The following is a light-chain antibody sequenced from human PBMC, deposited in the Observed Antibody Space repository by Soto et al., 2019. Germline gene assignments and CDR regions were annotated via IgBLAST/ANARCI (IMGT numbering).Light chain of an antibody. CDR2: EVT. Sequence: QSALTQPPSASGSPGQSVTISCTGTGSDVGGYNFVSWYQHHPGKAPKLMIYEVTRRPSGVPDRFSGSKSGNTASLTVSGLLADDEADYYCASYAGGNQVFGTGTKLTVL. V-gene: IGLV2-8*01. CDR3: ASYAGGNQV. CDR1: GSDVGGYNF. J-gene: IGLJ1*01.